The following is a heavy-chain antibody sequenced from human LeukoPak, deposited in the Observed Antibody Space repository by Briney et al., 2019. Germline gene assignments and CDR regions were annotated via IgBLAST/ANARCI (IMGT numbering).Heavy chain of an antibody. J-gene: IGHJ3*02. Sequence: PSETLSLTCTVSGGSISSYYWSWIRQPPGKGLEWIGYIYHSGSTYYNPSLKSRVTISVDRSKNQFSLKLSSVTAADTAVYYCARVTSSSWGALFDIWGQGTMVTVSS. CDR1: GGSISSYY. V-gene: IGHV4-59*12. CDR2: IYHSGST. D-gene: IGHD6-13*01. CDR3: ARVTSSSWGALFDI.